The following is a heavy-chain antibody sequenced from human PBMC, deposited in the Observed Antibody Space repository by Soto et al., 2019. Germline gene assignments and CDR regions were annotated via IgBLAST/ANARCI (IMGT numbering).Heavy chain of an antibody. D-gene: IGHD3-10*01. CDR2: ISYESSAK. V-gene: IGHV3-30-3*01. Sequence: GGSLRLSCVVCGLTFSSEAMHWVRQAPGKGLEWVAVISYESSAKYYADSVKGRFSISRDNFKNTLYLQMNSLRPEDTAVYYCARDYFHLFAYWGQGTLVTVSS. CDR3: ARDYFHLFAY. CDR1: GLTFSSEA. J-gene: IGHJ4*02.